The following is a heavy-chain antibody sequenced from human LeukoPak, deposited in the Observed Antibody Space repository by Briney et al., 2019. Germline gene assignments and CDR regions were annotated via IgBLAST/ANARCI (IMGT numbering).Heavy chain of an antibody. CDR3: ARGGYYDFWSGYYDYYYYYMDV. CDR1: GGSFSGYY. V-gene: IGHV4-34*01. CDR2: INHSGST. Sequence: SETLSLTCAVYGGSFSGYYWSWIRQPPGKGLEWIGEINHSGSTNYNPSLKSRVTISVDTSKNQFSLKLSSVTAADTAVYYCARGGYYDFWSGYYDYYYYYMDVWGKGTTVTVSS. J-gene: IGHJ6*03. D-gene: IGHD3-3*01.